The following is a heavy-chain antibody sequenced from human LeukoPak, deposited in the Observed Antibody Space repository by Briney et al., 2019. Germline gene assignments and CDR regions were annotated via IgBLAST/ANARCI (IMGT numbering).Heavy chain of an antibody. CDR1: GGSISSYY. J-gene: IGHJ6*02. V-gene: IGHV4-59*01. D-gene: IGHD2-2*01. CDR3: ARESSHYGMDV. Sequence: SETLSLTCTVSGGSISSYYWSWIRQPPGKGLEWVGYIYYSGSTTYNPSLNSRITISVDTSKNQFSLKLSSVTAADTAVYYCARESSHYGMDVWGQGTTVTVSS. CDR2: IYYSGST.